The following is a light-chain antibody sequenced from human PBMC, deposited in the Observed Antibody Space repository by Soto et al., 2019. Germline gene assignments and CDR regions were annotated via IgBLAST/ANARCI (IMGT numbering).Light chain of an antibody. V-gene: IGKV1-5*01. CDR3: QQYNSYSLT. J-gene: IGKJ4*01. CDR1: QSISSW. CDR2: DAS. Sequence: DIQMTQSPSTLSASVGDRVTITCRASQSISSWLAWYQQKPGKSPKLLIYDASSLDSGVPSRFSGSGSGTEFTLTISSPQPDDFATYYCQQYNSYSLTFGGGTKVEIK.